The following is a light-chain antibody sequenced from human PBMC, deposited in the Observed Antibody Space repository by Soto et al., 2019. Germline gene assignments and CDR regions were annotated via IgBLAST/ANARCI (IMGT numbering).Light chain of an antibody. J-gene: IGKJ4*01. CDR1: QGISNY. Sequence: DIQITQSPSSLSASGGDRVTITCRASQGISNYLAWYQQKPGKVPKLLIYAASTLQSGVPSRFSGSGSGTDFTLTISSLQPEDVATYYCQKYNSAPPELTLGGGTKVDIK. CDR3: QKYNSAPPELT. CDR2: AAS. V-gene: IGKV1-27*01.